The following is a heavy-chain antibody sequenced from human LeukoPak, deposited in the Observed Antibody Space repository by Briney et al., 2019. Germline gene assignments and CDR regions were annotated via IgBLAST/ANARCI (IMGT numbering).Heavy chain of an antibody. CDR1: GFTFSSFS. D-gene: IGHD2-8*02. J-gene: IGHJ6*02. Sequence: GGSLRLSCAASGFTFSSFSMSWVGQAPGKGLEYVSGIGRTTYYAESVKGRFTISRDNSKNTLFLQMNSLRAEDTAVYYCAKRGLYGTVPFYGMDVWGQGTTVTVSS. CDR3: AKRGLYGTVPFYGMDV. CDR2: IGRTT. V-gene: IGHV3-23*01.